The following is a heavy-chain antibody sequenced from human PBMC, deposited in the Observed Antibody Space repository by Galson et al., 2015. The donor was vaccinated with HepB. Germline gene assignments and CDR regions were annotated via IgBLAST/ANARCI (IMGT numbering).Heavy chain of an antibody. J-gene: IGHJ4*02. D-gene: IGHD6-25*01. CDR1: GFIFSKYA. V-gene: IGHV3-23*01. Sequence: SLRLSCAASGFIFSKYAMNWVRQAPGKGLEWVSIISGGAGDTYSKYAASVKGRFAISGDNSKNILYLEMNSLRDEDTAVYYCGKCTSRSGCFGLHREYWGQGTLVTVSS. CDR3: GKCTSRSGCFGLHREY. CDR2: ISGGAGDT.